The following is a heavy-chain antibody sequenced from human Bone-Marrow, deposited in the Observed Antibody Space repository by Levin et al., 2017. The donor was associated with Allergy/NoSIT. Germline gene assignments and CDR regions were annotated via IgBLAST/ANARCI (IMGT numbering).Heavy chain of an antibody. V-gene: IGHV1-69*13. Sequence: ASVKVSCKASGGTFSSHAISWVRQAPGQGLEWVGGIIPIFSTTYYAQKFQGRVTIIADEVTSTGYMELTSLRSEDTAVYYCARDRVAILQNYDYWSGPREWGQGTLVTVSS. CDR2: IIPIFSTT. CDR3: ARDRVAILQNYDYWSGPRE. D-gene: IGHD3-3*01. CDR1: GGTFSSHA. J-gene: IGHJ4*02.